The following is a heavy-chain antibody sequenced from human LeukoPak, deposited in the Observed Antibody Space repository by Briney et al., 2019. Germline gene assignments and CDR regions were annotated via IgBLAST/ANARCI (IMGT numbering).Heavy chain of an antibody. CDR2: INPSGGGT. D-gene: IGHD3-16*01. V-gene: IGHV1-46*01. CDR1: GYTFTTYY. J-gene: IGHJ4*02. CDR3: AREGGGYAY. Sequence: ASVKVSCKASGYTFTTYYMHWVRQAPGQGLEWMGIINPSGGGTSYAQKLQGRVTMTRDMSTSTAYMGLSSLRSEDTAVYYCAREGGGYAYWGQGTLVTVS.